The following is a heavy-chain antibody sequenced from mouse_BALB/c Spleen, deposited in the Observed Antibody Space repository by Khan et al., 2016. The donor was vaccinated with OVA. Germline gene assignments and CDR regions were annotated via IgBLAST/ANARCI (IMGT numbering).Heavy chain of an antibody. J-gene: IGHJ3*01. CDR1: GYSFTLYY. Sequence: EVELVESGPDLVKPGASVKLSCKASGYSFTLYYMSWVKQSHGKSLEWIGRVNPNTDNINYNQEFKGKAILNVDKSYNTAYMELRSLTSEDSAVYFCARWYDFFASWGQGTPVTVSS. CDR2: VNPNTDNI. CDR3: ARWYDFFAS. D-gene: IGHD2-14*01. V-gene: IGHV1-26*01.